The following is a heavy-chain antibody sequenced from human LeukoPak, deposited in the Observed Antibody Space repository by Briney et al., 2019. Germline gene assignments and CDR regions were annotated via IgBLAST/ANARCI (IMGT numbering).Heavy chain of an antibody. V-gene: IGHV1-18*01. Sequence: ASVKVSGKASGYTFTSYGISWVRQAPGQGLKWMGWISAYNGNTNYAQKLQGRVTMTTDTSTSTAYMELRSLRSDDTAVYYCARSVYDILTGYPRYPNYWGQGTLVTVSS. D-gene: IGHD3-9*01. CDR1: GYTFTSYG. CDR2: ISAYNGNT. J-gene: IGHJ4*02. CDR3: ARSVYDILTGYPRYPNY.